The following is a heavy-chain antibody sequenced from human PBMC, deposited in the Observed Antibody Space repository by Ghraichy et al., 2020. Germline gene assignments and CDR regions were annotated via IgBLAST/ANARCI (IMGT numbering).Heavy chain of an antibody. J-gene: IGHJ6*02. V-gene: IGHV5-51*01. CDR2: IYPGDSDT. CDR1: GYSFTSYW. CDR3: ARATSSTSYYYGMDV. D-gene: IGHD2-2*01. Sequence: GESLNISCKGSGYSFTSYWIGWVRQMPGKGLEWMGIIYPGDSDTRYSPSFQGQVTISADKSISTAYLQWSSLKASDTAMYYCARATSSTSYYYGMDVWGQGTTVTVSS.